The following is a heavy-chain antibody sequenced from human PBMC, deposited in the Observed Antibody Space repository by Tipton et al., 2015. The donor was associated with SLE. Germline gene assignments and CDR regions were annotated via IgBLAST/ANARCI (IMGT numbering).Heavy chain of an antibody. J-gene: IGHJ3*02. CDR2: IYYSGST. CDR1: GGSISSHY. CDR3: ARGGKGAFDI. D-gene: IGHD1-26*01. V-gene: IGHV4-59*11. Sequence: TLSLTCTVSGGSISSHYWSWIRQPPGKGLEWIGYIYYSGSTNYNPSLKSRVTISVDTSKNQFSLKLSSVTAADTAVYYCARGGKGAFDIWGQGTMVTVSS.